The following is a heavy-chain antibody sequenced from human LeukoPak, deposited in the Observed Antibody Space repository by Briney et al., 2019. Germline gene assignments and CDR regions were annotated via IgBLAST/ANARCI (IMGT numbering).Heavy chain of an antibody. D-gene: IGHD4-23*01. V-gene: IGHV3-30-3*01. CDR1: GFTFSSYA. CDR3: GRGRGGNYGGNSGHFDL. J-gene: IGHJ4*02. CDR2: ISYDGSNK. Sequence: PGGSLRLSCAASGFTFSSYAMHWVRQAPGKGLEWVAVISYDGSNKYYADSVKGRFTISRDNSKNTLYLQMNSLRAEDTAVYYCGRGRGGNYGGNSGHFDLWGQGTLLTVSS.